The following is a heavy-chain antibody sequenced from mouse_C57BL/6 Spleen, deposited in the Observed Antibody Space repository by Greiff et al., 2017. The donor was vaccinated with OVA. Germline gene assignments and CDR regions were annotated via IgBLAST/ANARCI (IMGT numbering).Heavy chain of an antibody. CDR1: GYTFTDYY. CDR3: ARGLLLYAMDY. V-gene: IGHV1-76*01. J-gene: IGHJ4*01. Sequence: VKLVESGAELVRPGASVKLSCKASGYTFTDYYINWVKQRPGQGLEWIARIYPGSGNTYYNEKFKGKATLTAEKSSSTAYMQLSSLTSEDSAVYFCARGLLLYAMDYWGQGTSVTVSS. D-gene: IGHD1-1*01. CDR2: IYPGSGNT.